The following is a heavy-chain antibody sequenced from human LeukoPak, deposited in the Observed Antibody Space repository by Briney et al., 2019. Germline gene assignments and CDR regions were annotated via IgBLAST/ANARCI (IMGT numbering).Heavy chain of an antibody. Sequence: PGGSLRLSCAVSGFIFSDHYMYWVRQAPRKGLEWLCRSRNKANSYTTEYAASVKGRFTISRDESNHSLFLQMNSLKSDDTAVYYCATTTVVTQGSDYWGQGTLVTVSS. CDR3: ATTTVVTQGSDY. CDR2: SRNKANSYTT. V-gene: IGHV3-72*01. D-gene: IGHD4-23*01. CDR1: GFIFSDHY. J-gene: IGHJ4*02.